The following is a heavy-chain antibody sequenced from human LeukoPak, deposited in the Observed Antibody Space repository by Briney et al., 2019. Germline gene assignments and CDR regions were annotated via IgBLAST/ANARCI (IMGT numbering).Heavy chain of an antibody. J-gene: IGHJ4*02. CDR2: INPSGGST. V-gene: IGHV1-46*01. Sequence: GGSVKVSCKASGYTFTSYYTNWGRQAPGQGLEWMGMINPSGGSTNYAQKFQGRVTMTTDTSTGTVYMELRSLRSEDTAVYYCARGARIWLQFQTSAGFDYWGQGTLLTVSS. CDR3: ARGARIWLQFQTSAGFDY. D-gene: IGHD5-24*01. CDR1: GYTFTSYY.